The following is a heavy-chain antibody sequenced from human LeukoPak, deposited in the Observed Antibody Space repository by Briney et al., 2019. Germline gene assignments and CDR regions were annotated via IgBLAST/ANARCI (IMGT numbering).Heavy chain of an antibody. Sequence: PGGSLRLSCAASGFTFNTYAMSWVRQAPGKGLEWVSAMSGSGGRTYYADSVKGRFTISRDNSKNTLYLQMNSLRAEDTAVYYCAKDRLLLWFGELSTLDYWGQGTLVTVSS. CDR1: GFTFNTYA. V-gene: IGHV3-23*01. D-gene: IGHD3-10*01. J-gene: IGHJ4*02. CDR2: MSGSGGRT. CDR3: AKDRLLLWFGELSTLDY.